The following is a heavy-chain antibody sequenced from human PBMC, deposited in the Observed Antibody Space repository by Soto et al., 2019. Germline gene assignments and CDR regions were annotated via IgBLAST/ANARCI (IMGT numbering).Heavy chain of an antibody. CDR2: IIPIFGTA. J-gene: IGHJ4*02. D-gene: IGHD4-4*01. V-gene: IGHV1-69*12. CDR3: ARYGGIYDYSPFDY. Sequence: QVQLVQSGAEVKKPGSSVKVSCKASGGTFSSYAISWVRQAPGQGLEWMGGIIPIFGTANYAQKFHGRVTSTADEATSTADMELSSLRSEDTAVYYCARYGGIYDYSPFDYWGQGTMVTVSS. CDR1: GGTFSSYA.